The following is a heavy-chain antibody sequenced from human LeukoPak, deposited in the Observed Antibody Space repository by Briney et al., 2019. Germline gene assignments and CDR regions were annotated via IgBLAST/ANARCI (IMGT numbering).Heavy chain of an antibody. Sequence: GGSLRLSCAASGFTFSSYWMSWVRQAPGKGLEWVGFIRSKAYGGTTEYAASVKGRFTISRDDSKSIAYLQMNSLKTEDTAVYYCTRVVVPAASLLWFDPWGQGTLVTVSS. CDR1: GFTFSSYW. CDR3: TRVVVPAASLLWFDP. J-gene: IGHJ5*02. CDR2: IRSKAYGGTT. V-gene: IGHV3-49*04. D-gene: IGHD2-2*01.